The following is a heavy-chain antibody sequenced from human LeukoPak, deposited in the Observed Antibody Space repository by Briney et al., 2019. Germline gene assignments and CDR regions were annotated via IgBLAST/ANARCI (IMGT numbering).Heavy chain of an antibody. D-gene: IGHD3-10*01. Sequence: AGGSLRLSCAASGFTFSSYWMHWVRQVPGKGLVWVSRINSDGSSTSYADSVKGRFTISRDNAKNTLYVQINSLRAEDTAVYYCSTGSGHAFDIWGRGTMVTVSS. CDR3: STGSGHAFDI. V-gene: IGHV3-74*01. CDR2: INSDGSST. J-gene: IGHJ3*02. CDR1: GFTFSSYW.